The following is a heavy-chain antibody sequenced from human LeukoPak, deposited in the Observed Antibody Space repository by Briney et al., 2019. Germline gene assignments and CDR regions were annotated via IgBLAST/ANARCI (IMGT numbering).Heavy chain of an antibody. Sequence: ASVKVSRKASGYTFTSYYMHWVRQAPGQALEWMGIINPSGGSTSYAQKFQGRVTMTRDTSTSTVYMELSSLRSEDTAVFYCARDAMTSVTTSPYYFDYWGQGTLVTVSS. V-gene: IGHV1-46*01. D-gene: IGHD4-17*01. CDR3: ARDAMTSVTTSPYYFDY. J-gene: IGHJ4*02. CDR2: INPSGGST. CDR1: GYTFTSYY.